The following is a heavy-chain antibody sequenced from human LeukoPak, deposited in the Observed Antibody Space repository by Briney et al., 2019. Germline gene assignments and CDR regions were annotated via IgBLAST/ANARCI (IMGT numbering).Heavy chain of an antibody. CDR1: GFTFSSYA. V-gene: IGHV3-23*01. D-gene: IGHD6-19*01. CDR3: AKAVAGTRYYFDY. J-gene: IGHJ4*02. Sequence: GGSLRLSCAASGFTFSSYAMSWVRQAPGKGLEWVSAISGSGGSTYYADSVEGRFTISRDNSKNTLYLQMNSLRAEDTAVYYCAKAVAGTRYYFDYWGQGTLVTVSS. CDR2: ISGSGGST.